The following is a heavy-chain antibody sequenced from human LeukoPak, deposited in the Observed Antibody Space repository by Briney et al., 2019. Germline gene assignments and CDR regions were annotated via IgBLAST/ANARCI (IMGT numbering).Heavy chain of an antibody. V-gene: IGHV3-7*01. J-gene: IGHJ3*02. CDR1: GFTFSSYW. CDR2: IKQDGSEK. Sequence: GGSLRLSCAASGFTFSSYWMSWVRQAPGKGLEWVANIKQDGSEKYYVGSVKGRFTISRDNSKNTLYLQMNSLRAEDTAVYYCAREVHVGLLWFGEPMGAFDIWGQGTMVTVSS. CDR3: AREVHVGLLWFGEPMGAFDI. D-gene: IGHD3-10*01.